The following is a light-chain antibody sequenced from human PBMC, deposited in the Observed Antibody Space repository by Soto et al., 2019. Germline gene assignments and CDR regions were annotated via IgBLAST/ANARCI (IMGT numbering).Light chain of an antibody. V-gene: IGKV3-15*01. CDR1: QSISGA. CDR3: QQYNNWPWT. CDR2: GAS. Sequence: VLTQSPGTLCLTPGERETFFCRASQSISGALAWYQQKPGQAPRLLIYGASTRATSFPARFSGSGSGTDFTLTISSLQSEDFAVYYCQQYNNWPWTFGQRAKVDI. J-gene: IGKJ1*01.